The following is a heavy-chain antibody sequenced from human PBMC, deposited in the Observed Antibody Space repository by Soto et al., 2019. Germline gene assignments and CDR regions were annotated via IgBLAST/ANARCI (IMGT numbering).Heavy chain of an antibody. D-gene: IGHD3-10*01. V-gene: IGHV3-7*01. CDR3: ERDNYYGWESYFKY. CDR2: IKQDGSEK. J-gene: IGHJ4*02. Sequence: GVSLRLSCAASGFTFSTYWMSWVRQAPGKGLEWVANIKQDGSEKYYVDSVKGRFTISRDNANNSLYLQMNSLRAEDTAVYYCERDNYYGWESYFKYWGQGALVNVSS. CDR1: GFTFSTYW.